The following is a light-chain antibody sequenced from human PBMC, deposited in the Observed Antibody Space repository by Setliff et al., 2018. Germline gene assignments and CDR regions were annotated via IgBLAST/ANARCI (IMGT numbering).Light chain of an antibody. J-gene: IGLJ3*02. CDR2: DVY. Sequence: QSALAQPRSVSGSPGQSVTISCTGTRNDVGAFDYVSWYQQHPGKAPKLLISDVYKRPSGVPDRFSGSKSGNTASLTISGLQAEDEADYYCSSYADSDTSVLFGGGTKVTV. CDR3: SSYADSDTSVL. CDR1: RNDVGAFDY. V-gene: IGLV2-11*01.